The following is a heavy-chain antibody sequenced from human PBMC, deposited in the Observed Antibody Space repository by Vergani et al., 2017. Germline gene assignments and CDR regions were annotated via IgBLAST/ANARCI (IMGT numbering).Heavy chain of an antibody. J-gene: IGHJ4*02. CDR2: ISWNSGSI. D-gene: IGHD3-9*01. V-gene: IGHV3-9*01. CDR1: GFTFDDYA. CDR3: AKGRFGYYDILTGYYYDY. Sequence: EVQLVESGGGLVQPGRSLRLSCAASGFTFDDYAMHWVRQAPGKGLEWVSGISWNSGSIGYADSVKGRFTISRDNAKNSLYLQMNSLRAEDTALYYCAKGRFGYYDILTGYYYDYWGQGTLVTVSS.